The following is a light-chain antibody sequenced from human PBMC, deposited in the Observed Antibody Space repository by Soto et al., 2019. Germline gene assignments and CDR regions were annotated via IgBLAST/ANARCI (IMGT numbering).Light chain of an antibody. J-gene: IGKJ5*01. CDR3: QHYENIPT. Sequence: DIQMTQPPSSLSASVGDRVTITCQASQNINNYLNWYQQKPGRAPKLLIYDASNLEAGVPSRFRGSGSGTDFTFTISRLQPEDIATDYCQHYENIPTFGQGTRLEIK. CDR1: QNINNY. V-gene: IGKV1-33*01. CDR2: DAS.